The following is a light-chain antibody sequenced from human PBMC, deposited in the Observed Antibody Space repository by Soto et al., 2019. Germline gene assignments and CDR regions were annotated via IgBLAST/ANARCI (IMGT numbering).Light chain of an antibody. CDR3: AAWDASLNVVA. CDR2: TNN. CDR1: TSNIGSYN. J-gene: IGLJ7*01. V-gene: IGLV1-44*01. Sequence: QSVLTQPPSASVTPGQRVTISCSGSTSNIGSYNVNWYQQIPGTAPKLLIYTNNQRPSGVPDRFSGSKSGTSASLAISGLQSEDEADYYCAAWDASLNVVAFGGGTQLTVL.